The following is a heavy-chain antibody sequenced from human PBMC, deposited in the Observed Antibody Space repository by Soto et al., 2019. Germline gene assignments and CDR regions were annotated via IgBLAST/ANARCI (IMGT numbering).Heavy chain of an antibody. CDR1: GGFVSSSGYW. CDR3: ARPADRGDRELAFKI. J-gene: IGHJ3*02. CDR2: VFHSGST. D-gene: IGHD1-26*01. V-gene: IGHV4-39*01. Sequence: QLQLQESGPGLVKPSETLSLTCNVFGGFVSSSGYWWGWIRQPPGKGLVWIGSVFHSGSTQYIPSLMSRFTISTDTSTSHISLMLTAVTAADTAVYDCARPADRGDRELAFKIWGHGAMVNVAS.